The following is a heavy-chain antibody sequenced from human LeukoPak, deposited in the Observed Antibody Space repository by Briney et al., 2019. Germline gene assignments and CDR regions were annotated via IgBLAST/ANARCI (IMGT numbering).Heavy chain of an antibody. CDR1: GGTFSSYA. Sequence: GASVKVSCKASGGTFSSYAISWVRQAPGQGLEWMGRIIPILGIANYAQKFQGRVTITADKSTSTAYMELSSLRSEDTAVYYCARRREGSGSYSDYWGQGTLVTVSS. CDR2: IIPILGIA. J-gene: IGHJ4*02. V-gene: IGHV1-69*04. D-gene: IGHD3-10*01. CDR3: ARRREGSGSYSDY.